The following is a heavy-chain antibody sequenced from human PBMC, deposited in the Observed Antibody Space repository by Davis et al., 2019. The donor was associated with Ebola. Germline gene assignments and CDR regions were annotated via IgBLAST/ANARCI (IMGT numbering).Heavy chain of an antibody. CDR3: AHRAAAGTFDP. CDR2: IYWDDDK. Sequence: SGPTLVKPTQTLTLTCTFSGFSLSTSGMCVSWIRQPPGKALEWLALIYWDDDKRYSPSLKSRLTITKDTSKNQVVLTMTNMDPVDTATYYCAHRAAAGTFDPWGQGTLVTVSS. J-gene: IGHJ5*02. D-gene: IGHD6-13*01. CDR1: GFSLSTSGMC. V-gene: IGHV2-5*08.